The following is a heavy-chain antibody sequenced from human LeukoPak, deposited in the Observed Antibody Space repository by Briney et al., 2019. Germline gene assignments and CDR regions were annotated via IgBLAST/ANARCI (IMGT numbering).Heavy chain of an antibody. CDR3: AKPTRGSGGSFLIDY. J-gene: IGHJ4*02. CDR1: GFSFSAYG. Sequence: GGSLRLSCAASGFSFSAYGMHCIRQSPDKGLEWLAVIWDDGSYTYYADSVKGRFTISRDNAKNTLYLQMNSLRAEDTAVYYCAKPTRGSGGSFLIDYWGQGTLVTVSS. V-gene: IGHV3-33*06. CDR2: IWDDGSYT. D-gene: IGHD2-15*01.